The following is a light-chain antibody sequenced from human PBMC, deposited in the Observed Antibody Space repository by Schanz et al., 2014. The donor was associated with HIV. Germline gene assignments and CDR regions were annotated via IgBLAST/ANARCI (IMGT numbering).Light chain of an antibody. CDR2: AAS. J-gene: IGKJ2*01. V-gene: IGKV1-39*01. CDR1: QNIKNY. Sequence: DIQMTQSPSSLSPSVGDRVTITCRASQNIKNYLNWYQQKPGKAPNLLIYAASSLQSGVPSRFSGSGSGTEFTLTISSLHPDDFATYFCLHYNDFTSTFGQGTKLEIK. CDR3: LHYNDFTST.